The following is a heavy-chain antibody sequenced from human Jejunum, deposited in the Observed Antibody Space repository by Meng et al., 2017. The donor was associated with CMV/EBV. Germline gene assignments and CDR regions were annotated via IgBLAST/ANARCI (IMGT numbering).Heavy chain of an antibody. Sequence: CAVSGFTYSNFWLSWVRQSPGMGLEWVANIKQDGSATYYADSVKGRFTISRDNAKNSLYLQMDNLRADDTAVYYCVREDIVVFDYWGQGTLVTVSS. CDR2: IKQDGSAT. J-gene: IGHJ4*02. CDR3: VREDIVVFDY. D-gene: IGHD2-15*01. V-gene: IGHV3-7*01. CDR1: GFTYSNFW.